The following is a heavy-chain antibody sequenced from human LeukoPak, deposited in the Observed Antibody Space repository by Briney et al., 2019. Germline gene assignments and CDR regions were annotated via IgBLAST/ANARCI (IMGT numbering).Heavy chain of an antibody. CDR3: AREGQDYYYYMDV. J-gene: IGHJ6*03. CDR1: GFTFSSYG. Sequence: GGSLRLSCAASGFTFSSYGMHWVRQAPGKGLEWVAVISYDGSNKYYADSVKGRFTISRDNAKNSLYLQMNSLRAEDTAVYYCAREGQDYYYYMDVWGKGTTVTTSS. V-gene: IGHV3-30*03. CDR2: ISYDGSNK.